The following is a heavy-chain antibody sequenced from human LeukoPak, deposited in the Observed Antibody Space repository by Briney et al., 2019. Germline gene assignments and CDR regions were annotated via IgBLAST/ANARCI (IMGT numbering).Heavy chain of an antibody. V-gene: IGHV4-30-4*01. Sequence: PSETLSLTCTVSGGSISCGDYYWSWIRQPPGKRLEWIAYMYYSGSTYYNPSLKSRVTMSADTSKNQLSLKLSSVTAADTAVYYCARPYYYDSRIDPWGQGILVTVSS. CDR3: ARPYYYDSRIDP. CDR1: GGSISCGDYY. CDR2: MYYSGST. D-gene: IGHD3-22*01. J-gene: IGHJ5*02.